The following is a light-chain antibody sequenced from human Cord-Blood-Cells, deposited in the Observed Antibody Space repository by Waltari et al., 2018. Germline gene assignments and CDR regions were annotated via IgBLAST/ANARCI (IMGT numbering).Light chain of an antibody. V-gene: IGLV3-1*01. CDR1: KLGDKY. CDR2: QDS. J-gene: IGLJ3*02. CDR3: QAWDSSPNWV. Sequence: SYELTQPPSVSVSPGQTASITCSGDKLGDKYACWYQQKPGQSPVLVIYQDSKRPSGIPERFSGSNSGNTATLTISGTQAMDEADYYCQAWDSSPNWVFGGGTK.